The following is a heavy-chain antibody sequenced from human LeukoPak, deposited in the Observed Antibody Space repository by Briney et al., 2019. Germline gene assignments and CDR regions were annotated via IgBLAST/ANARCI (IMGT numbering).Heavy chain of an antibody. CDR1: GYSFSGNW. CDR2: IYPGDSDT. D-gene: IGHD6-13*01. CDR3: ARRHSSRSLDY. Sequence: GESLKISCKGSGYSFSGNWIGWVRQMPGKGLEWMGIIYPGDSDTRYSPSFQGQVTISVDKSSATAYLQWSSLKASDTAMYYCARRHSSRSLDYWGQGTLVTVSS. V-gene: IGHV5-51*01. J-gene: IGHJ4*02.